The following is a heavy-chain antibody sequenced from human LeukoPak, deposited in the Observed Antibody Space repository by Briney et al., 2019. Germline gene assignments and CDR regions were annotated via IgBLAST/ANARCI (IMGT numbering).Heavy chain of an antibody. V-gene: IGHV3-74*01. CDR2: INSDGSST. CDR1: GFTFSSYW. CDR3: ARDRYSSSHNWFDP. D-gene: IGHD6-13*01. Sequence: GGSLRLSCAASGFTFSSYWMHWVRQAPGKGLVWVSRINSDGSSTSYADSVKGRFTISRDNAKNTLYLQTNSLRAEDTAVYYCARDRYSSSHNWFDPWGQGTLVTVSS. J-gene: IGHJ5*02.